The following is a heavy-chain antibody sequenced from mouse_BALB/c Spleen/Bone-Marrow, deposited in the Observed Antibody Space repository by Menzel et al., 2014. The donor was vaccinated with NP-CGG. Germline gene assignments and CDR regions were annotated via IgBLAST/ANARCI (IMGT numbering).Heavy chain of an antibody. V-gene: IGHV1-14*01. CDR1: GYTFISYV. CDR3: ASGRYGFAY. CDR2: INPYNDGN. D-gene: IGHD2-14*01. Sequence: EVQGVESGPELVKPGASVKMSCKASGYTFISYVMHWVKQKPGQGLEWIGYINPYNDGNKYNEKFKGKATLTSDKSSSTAYMELSSLTSEDSAVYYCASGRYGFAYWGQGTLVTVFA. J-gene: IGHJ3*01.